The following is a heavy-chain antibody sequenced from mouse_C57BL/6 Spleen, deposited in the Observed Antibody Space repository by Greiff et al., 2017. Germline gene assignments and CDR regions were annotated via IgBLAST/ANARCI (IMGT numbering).Heavy chain of an antibody. D-gene: IGHD2-1*01. CDR2: IDPETGGT. CDR1: GYTFTDYE. V-gene: IGHV1-15*01. Sequence: VQLQQSGAELVRPGASVTLSCKASGYTFTDYEMHWVKQTPVHGLEWIGAIDPETGGTAYNQKFKGKAILTADKSSSTAYMELRSLTSEDSAVYYCTRGRLYGNYFDYWGQGTTLTVSS. CDR3: TRGRLYGNYFDY. J-gene: IGHJ2*01.